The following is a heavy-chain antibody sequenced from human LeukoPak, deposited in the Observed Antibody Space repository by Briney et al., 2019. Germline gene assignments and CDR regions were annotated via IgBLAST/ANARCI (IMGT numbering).Heavy chain of an antibody. CDR2: ISYDGSNK. CDR1: GFTFSSYD. Sequence: GRSLRLSCAASGFTFSSYDMHWVRQAPGKGLEWVAVISYDGSNKYYADSVKGRFTIYRDNSKNTLYLQMNSLRAEDTAVYYCARDPGITVTTETYWGQGTLVTDSS. J-gene: IGHJ4*02. V-gene: IGHV3-30-3*01. CDR3: ARDPGITVTTETY. D-gene: IGHD4-17*01.